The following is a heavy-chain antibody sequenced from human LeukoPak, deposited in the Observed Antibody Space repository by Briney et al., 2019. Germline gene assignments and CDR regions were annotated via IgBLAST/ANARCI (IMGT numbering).Heavy chain of an antibody. CDR2: IYHSGST. D-gene: IGHD2-2*01. CDR1: GYSISSGYY. J-gene: IGHJ4*02. CDR3: ARAIYCSSSTCSLGYFDN. V-gene: IGHV4-38-2*02. Sequence: SETLSLTCTVSGYSISSGYYWGWIRQPPGKGLEWIGSIYHSGSTYYNPSLKSRVTMSVDTSKNQFSLKLSSVTAADTAVYCCARAIYCSSSTCSLGYFDNWGQGTLVTVSS.